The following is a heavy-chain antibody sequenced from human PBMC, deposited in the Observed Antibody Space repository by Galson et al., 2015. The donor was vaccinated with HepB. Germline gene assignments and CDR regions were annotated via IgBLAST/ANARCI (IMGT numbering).Heavy chain of an antibody. D-gene: IGHD6-19*01. V-gene: IGHV5-51*03. J-gene: IGHJ4*02. CDR2: IYPGDSDT. Sequence: QSGAEVEKPGESLKISCKGSGYSFTSYWIGWVRQMPGKGLEWMGIIYPGDSDTRYSPSFQGQVTISADKSISTAYLQWSSLKASDTAMYYCARNALYSSGWCPFDYWGQGTLVTVSS. CDR1: GYSFTSYW. CDR3: ARNALYSSGWCPFDY.